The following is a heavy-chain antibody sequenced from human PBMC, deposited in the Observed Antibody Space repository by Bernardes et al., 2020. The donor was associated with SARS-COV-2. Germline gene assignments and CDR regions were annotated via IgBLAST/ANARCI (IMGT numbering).Heavy chain of an antibody. D-gene: IGHD3-16*01. J-gene: IGHJ4*02. CDR1: GFTFSSFS. CDR2: VDPLSRYI. V-gene: IGHV3-21*01. Sequence: GGSLRLSCAASGFTFSSFSMNWVRQAPGKGLEWISSVDPLSRYIFYEDSVKGRFTISRDNANNFLYLQMDSLRPEDTAVYYCARGSSEGGYWGRGTLVTVSS. CDR3: ARGSSEGGY.